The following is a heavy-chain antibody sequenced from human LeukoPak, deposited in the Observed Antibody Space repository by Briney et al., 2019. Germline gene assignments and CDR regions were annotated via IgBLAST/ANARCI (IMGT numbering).Heavy chain of an antibody. Sequence: GGSLRLSCTASGFTFGDYAMSWVRQAPGKGLEWVGLIRSKAHAGSTEYAASVKGRFTISRDDSKGIAYLQVNSLETEDTAVYYCTRKTLEYFQYWGQGTLVTVSS. CDR3: TRKTLEYFQY. J-gene: IGHJ1*01. CDR1: GFTFGDYA. CDR2: IRSKAHAGST. V-gene: IGHV3-49*04.